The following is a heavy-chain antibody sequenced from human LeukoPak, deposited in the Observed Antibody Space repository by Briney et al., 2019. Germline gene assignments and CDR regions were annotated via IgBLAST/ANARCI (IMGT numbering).Heavy chain of an antibody. Sequence: ASVKVSCKVSGYTLTELSMHWVRQAPRKGLEWMGGFDPEDGETIYAQKFQGRVTMTEDTSTDTAYMELSSLRSEDTAVYYCATQESYYYYYGMDVWGQGTTVTVSS. CDR3: ATQESYYYYYGMDV. CDR1: GYTLTELS. J-gene: IGHJ6*02. CDR2: FDPEDGET. V-gene: IGHV1-24*01.